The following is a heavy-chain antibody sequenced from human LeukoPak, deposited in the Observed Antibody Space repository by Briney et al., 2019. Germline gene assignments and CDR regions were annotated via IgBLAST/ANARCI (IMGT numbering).Heavy chain of an antibody. D-gene: IGHD6-19*01. Sequence: PSETLSLTCTVSGGSVSSYYWSWIRQPPGKGLEWIGYIYYSGSTNYNPSLKSRVTISVDTSKNQFSLKLSSATAADTAVYYCASSGWFEYYFDYWGQGTLVTVSS. J-gene: IGHJ4*02. CDR3: ASSGWFEYYFDY. V-gene: IGHV4-59*02. CDR2: IYYSGST. CDR1: GGSVSSYY.